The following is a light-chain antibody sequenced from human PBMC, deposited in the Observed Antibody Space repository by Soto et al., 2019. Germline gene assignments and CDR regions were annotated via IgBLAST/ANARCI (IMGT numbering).Light chain of an antibody. CDR1: QSVSSSF. CDR2: GAS. Sequence: EIVLTQSPGTLSLSPGERATLSCRASQSVSSSFLAWYQQKPGQAPRLLIYGASSRATGIPDRFSGSGSGTDFTLTIRRLEPEEFAVYYCQQYDSSPCTFGQGTKVEIK. CDR3: QQYDSSPCT. J-gene: IGKJ1*01. V-gene: IGKV3-20*01.